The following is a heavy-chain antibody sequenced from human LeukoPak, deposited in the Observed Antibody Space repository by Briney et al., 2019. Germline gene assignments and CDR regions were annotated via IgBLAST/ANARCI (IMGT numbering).Heavy chain of an antibody. D-gene: IGHD3-16*01. CDR1: GFTFSSYS. Sequence: GGSLRLSCAASGFTFSSYSMNWVRQAPGKGLEWVSYISSSSSTIYYADSVKSRFTISRDNSKNTLYLQMNSLRAEDTAVYYCAATEWGVLYYFDYWGQGTLVTVSS. J-gene: IGHJ4*02. CDR2: ISSSSSTI. CDR3: AATEWGVLYYFDY. V-gene: IGHV3-48*01.